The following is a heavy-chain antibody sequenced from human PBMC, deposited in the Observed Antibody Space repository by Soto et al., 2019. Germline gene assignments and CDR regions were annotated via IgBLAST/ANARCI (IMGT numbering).Heavy chain of an antibody. CDR1: GFSLSTSGVG. D-gene: IGHD1-1*01. CDR2: IYWNDDK. Sequence: SGPTLVNPTQTLTLTCAFSGFSLSTSGVGVGWIRQPPGKALEWLALIYWNDDKRYSPSLKSRLTITKDTSKNQVVLTMTNMDPVDTATYYCDNTPEGGPIDYWGQGTLVTVSS. V-gene: IGHV2-5*01. CDR3: DNTPEGGPIDY. J-gene: IGHJ4*02.